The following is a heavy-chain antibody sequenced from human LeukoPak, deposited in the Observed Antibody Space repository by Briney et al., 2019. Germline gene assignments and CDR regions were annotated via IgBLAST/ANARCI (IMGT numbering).Heavy chain of an antibody. CDR2: ISYDGSNK. CDR1: GFTFSSYD. CDR3: AREGLWSGYLGAFDI. J-gene: IGHJ3*02. Sequence: GGSLRLSCAASGFTFSSYDMHWVRQAPGKGLEWVAVISYDGSNKYYADSVKGRFTISRDNSKNTLYLQMNSLRAEDTAVYYCAREGLWSGYLGAFDIWGQGTMVTVSS. V-gene: IGHV3-30-3*01. D-gene: IGHD3-3*01.